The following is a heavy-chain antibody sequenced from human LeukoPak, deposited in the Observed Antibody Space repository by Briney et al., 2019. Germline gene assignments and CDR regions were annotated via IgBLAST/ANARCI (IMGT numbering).Heavy chain of an antibody. J-gene: IGHJ3*02. Sequence: SETLSLTCTVSGGSISSYYWSWIRQPPGKGLEWVGYIYYSGSTNYNPSLKSRVTMSVDTSKKQFSLKLSSVTAADTAVYYCARDLRMWGAFDIWGQGTMVTVSS. D-gene: IGHD1-26*01. V-gene: IGHV4-59*12. CDR2: IYYSGST. CDR1: GGSISSYY. CDR3: ARDLRMWGAFDI.